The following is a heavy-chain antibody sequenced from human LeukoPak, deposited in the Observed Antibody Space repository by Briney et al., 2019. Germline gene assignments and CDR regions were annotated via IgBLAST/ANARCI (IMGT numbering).Heavy chain of an antibody. CDR2: IKANSDGGTT. CDR3: TTGTMGSGNSDH. CDR1: GFTFKYAW. V-gene: IGHV3-15*01. Sequence: GGSLRLSCAASGFTFKYAWMKWVRQAPGKGLEWVGRIKANSDGGTTDYAAPVKGRFTISRDDSNNVLYLQMNSLKTEDTGVYYCTTGTMGSGNSDHWGQGTLVTGSS. D-gene: IGHD3-10*01. J-gene: IGHJ4*02.